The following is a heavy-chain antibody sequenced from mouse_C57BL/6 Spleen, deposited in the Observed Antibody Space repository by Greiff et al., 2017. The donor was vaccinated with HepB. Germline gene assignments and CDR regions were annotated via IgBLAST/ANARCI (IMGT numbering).Heavy chain of an antibody. CDR2: ISSGGDYI. D-gene: IGHD1-1*01. V-gene: IGHV5-9-1*02. J-gene: IGHJ4*01. Sequence: EVKLMESGEGLVKPGGSLKLSCAASGFTFSSYAMSWVRQTPEKRLEWVAYISSGGDYIYYADTVKGRFTISRDNARNTLYLQMSSLKSEDTAMYYCTRDLHGSSYYYAMDYWGQGTSVTVSS. CDR1: GFTFSSYA. CDR3: TRDLHGSSYYYAMDY.